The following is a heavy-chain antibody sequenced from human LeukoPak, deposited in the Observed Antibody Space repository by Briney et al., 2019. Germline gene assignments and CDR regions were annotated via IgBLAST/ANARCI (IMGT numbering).Heavy chain of an antibody. D-gene: IGHD2-2*01. J-gene: IGHJ6*02. CDR3: ARGLRYCSSTSCYYYYGMDV. Sequence: PSETLSLTCAVYGGSFSGYYWSWIRQPPGKGLEWIGEINHSGSTNYNPSLKSRVTISVDTSKNQFSLKLSSVTAADTAVYYCARGLRYCSSTSCYYYYGMDVWGQGTTVTVSS. CDR1: GGSFSGYY. V-gene: IGHV4-34*01. CDR2: INHSGST.